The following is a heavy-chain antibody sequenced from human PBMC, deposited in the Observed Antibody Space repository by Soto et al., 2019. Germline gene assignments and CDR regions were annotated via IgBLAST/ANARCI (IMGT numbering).Heavy chain of an antibody. CDR3: ARGAVVVVDRGQNNWFDP. CDR2: MNPNSGNT. V-gene: IGHV1-8*01. D-gene: IGHD2-15*01. CDR1: GYTFTSYD. J-gene: IGHJ5*02. Sequence: QVQLVQSGAEVKKPGASVKVSCKASGYTFTSYDINWVRQATGQGLEWMGWMNPNSGNTGYAQKFEGRVTMTRNTAINHAYKGVSSLRTEDKAVYYCARGAVVVVDRGQNNWFDPWGQGTLVTVSS.